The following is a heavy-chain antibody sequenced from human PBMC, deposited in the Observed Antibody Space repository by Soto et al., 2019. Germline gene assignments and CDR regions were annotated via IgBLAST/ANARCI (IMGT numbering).Heavy chain of an antibody. Sequence: SETLSLTCTVSGGSISSYYWSWIRQPPGKGLEWIGYIYYSGSTNYNPSLKSRVTISVDTSKNQLSLKLSSVTAADTAVYYCARVWFGELLTWGQGTLVTVSS. CDR1: GGSISSYY. CDR3: ARVWFGELLT. CDR2: IYYSGST. J-gene: IGHJ5*02. V-gene: IGHV4-59*01. D-gene: IGHD3-10*01.